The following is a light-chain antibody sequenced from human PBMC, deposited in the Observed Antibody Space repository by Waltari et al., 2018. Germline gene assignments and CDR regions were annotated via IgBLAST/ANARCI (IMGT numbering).Light chain of an antibody. CDR1: QRITSY. Sequence: IQMTQSPSSLSASVGDRVTITCRASQRITSYLNWYLQKPGKAPKVLIYATSSLQSGVPSRFSGSGSGTDFTLTISSLQPEESATYYCQQRDSFGQGTKLEIK. V-gene: IGKV1-39*01. CDR2: ATS. J-gene: IGKJ2*01. CDR3: QQRDS.